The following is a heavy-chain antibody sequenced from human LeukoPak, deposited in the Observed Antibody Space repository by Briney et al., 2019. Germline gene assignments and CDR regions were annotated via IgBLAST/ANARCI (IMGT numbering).Heavy chain of an antibody. V-gene: IGHV4-39*01. CDR3: ARSHLSDYGDYKVYYGMDV. Sequence: SETLSLTCSVSGGSVSSTSYYWPWIRRPPGKGLEWIGSVYYTENTHYNPSLKSRVTISVDTSKNQFSLKLSSVTAADTAVYYCARSHLSDYGDYKVYYGMDVWGQGTTVTVSS. CDR1: GGSVSSTSYY. J-gene: IGHJ6*02. D-gene: IGHD4-17*01. CDR2: VYYTENT.